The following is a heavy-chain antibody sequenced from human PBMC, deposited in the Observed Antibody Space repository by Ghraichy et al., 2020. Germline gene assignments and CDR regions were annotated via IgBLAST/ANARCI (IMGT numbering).Heavy chain of an antibody. J-gene: IGHJ3*02. CDR3: ARESTIFGAPPFDI. Sequence: SETLSLTCTVSGGSISSSSYYWGWIRQPPGKGLEWIGSIYYSGSTYYNPSLKSRVTISVDTSKNQFSLKLSSVTAADTAVYYCARESTIFGAPPFDIWGQGTMVTVSS. CDR1: GGSISSSSYY. D-gene: IGHD3-3*01. V-gene: IGHV4-39*07. CDR2: IYYSGST.